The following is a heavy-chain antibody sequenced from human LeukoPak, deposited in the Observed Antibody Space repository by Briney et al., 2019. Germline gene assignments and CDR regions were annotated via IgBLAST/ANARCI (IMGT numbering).Heavy chain of an antibody. V-gene: IGHV3-48*01. J-gene: IGHJ4*02. CDR1: GFTFSSYG. CDR2: ISSGSGTI. CDR3: ARRYVSKNYFDY. D-gene: IGHD3-22*01. Sequence: GGSLRLSCAASGFTFSSYGMSWVRQAPGKGLEWVSYISSGSGTIYYADSVKGRFTISRDNAKNSLYLQMNSLRAEDTAVYYCARRYVSKNYFDYWGQGTLVTVSS.